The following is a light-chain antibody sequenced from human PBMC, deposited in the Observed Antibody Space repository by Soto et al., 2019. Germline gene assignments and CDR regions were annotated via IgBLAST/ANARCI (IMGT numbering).Light chain of an antibody. J-gene: IGLJ2*01. CDR1: SSDVGGYNY. V-gene: IGLV2-14*01. CDR3: SSYTSSSTPV. Sequence: QSVLTQPASVSGSPGQSITISCTGTSSDVGGYNYVSWYQQHPGKAPKLMIYDVINRPSGVSDRFSGSKSGNTASLTISGLQAEDEADYYCSSYTSSSTPVFGGGTQLTVL. CDR2: DVI.